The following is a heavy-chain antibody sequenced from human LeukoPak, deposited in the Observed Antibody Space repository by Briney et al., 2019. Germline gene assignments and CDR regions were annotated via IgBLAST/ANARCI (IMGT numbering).Heavy chain of an antibody. Sequence: GGSLRLSCAASGFTVSSNYMSWVRQAPWKGLEWVSVISGSGGSTYYADSVKGRFTISRDNSKNTLYLQMNSLRAEDTAVYYCAKTGTPWYYFDYWGQGTLVTVSS. CDR1: GFTVSSNY. CDR3: AKTGTPWYYFDY. CDR2: ISGSGGST. J-gene: IGHJ4*02. V-gene: IGHV3-23*01. D-gene: IGHD6-13*01.